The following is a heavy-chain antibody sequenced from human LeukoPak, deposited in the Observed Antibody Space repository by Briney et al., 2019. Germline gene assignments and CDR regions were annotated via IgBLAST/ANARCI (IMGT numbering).Heavy chain of an antibody. V-gene: IGHV3-7*03. J-gene: IGHJ4*02. CDR3: ARVLVGALDY. CDR2: IKEDGSEK. D-gene: IGHD1-26*01. CDR1: GFTFSDYY. Sequence: GGSLRLSCAASGFTFSDYYMSWIRQAPGKGLEWVANIKEDGSEKSYVDSVKGRFTISRDNAKNLLYLQMNSLRAEETAVYYCARVLVGALDYWGQGTLVTVSS.